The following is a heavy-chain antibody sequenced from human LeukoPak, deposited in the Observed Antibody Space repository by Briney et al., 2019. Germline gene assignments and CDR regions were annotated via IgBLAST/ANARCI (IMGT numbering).Heavy chain of an antibody. J-gene: IGHJ3*02. CDR2: IYYSGST. D-gene: IGHD2-21*02. CDR1: GLRFRSYA. Sequence: GSLRLSCVASGLRFRSYAMNWIRQPPGKGLEWIGYIYYSGSTNYNPSLKSRVTISVDTSKNQFSLKLSSVTAADTAVYYCARHGGDYDAFDIWGQGTMVTVSS. CDR3: ARHGGDYDAFDI. V-gene: IGHV4-59*01.